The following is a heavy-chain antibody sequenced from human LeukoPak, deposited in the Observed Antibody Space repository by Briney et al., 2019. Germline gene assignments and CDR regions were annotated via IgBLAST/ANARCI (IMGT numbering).Heavy chain of an antibody. CDR2: IIPTFGIA. J-gene: IGHJ6*02. Sequence: SVKVSCKASGGTFSSYAISWVRQAPGQGLEWMGRIIPTFGIANYAQKFQGRVTITADKSTSTAYMELSSLRSEDTAVYYCARDPPIRGITGTPNVYYGMDVWGQGTTVTVSS. V-gene: IGHV1-69*04. D-gene: IGHD1-7*01. CDR3: ARDPPIRGITGTPNVYYGMDV. CDR1: GGTFSSYA.